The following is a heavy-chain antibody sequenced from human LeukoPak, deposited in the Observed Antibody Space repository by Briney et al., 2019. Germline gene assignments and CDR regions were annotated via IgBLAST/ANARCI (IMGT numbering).Heavy chain of an antibody. CDR2: MNPNSGNT. Sequence: ASVKVSCKASGYTFTSYDINWVRQATGQGLEWMGWMNPNSGNTGYAQKLQGRVTMTTDTSTSTAYMELRSPRSDDTAVYYCARSDRGAARDYWGQGTLVTVSS. V-gene: IGHV1-8*02. CDR3: ARSDRGAARDY. D-gene: IGHD6-6*01. CDR1: GYTFTSYD. J-gene: IGHJ4*02.